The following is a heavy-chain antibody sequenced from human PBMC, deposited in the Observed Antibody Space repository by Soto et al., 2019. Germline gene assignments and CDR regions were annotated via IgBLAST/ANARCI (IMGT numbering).Heavy chain of an antibody. Sequence: ASVKVSCKASGYTFTSYDINWARQATGQGLEWMGWMNPNSGNTGYAQKFQGRVTMTRNTSISTAYMELSSLRSEDTAVYYCARGSLCGSGYYYYYYMDVWGKGTTVTVSS. D-gene: IGHD3-10*01. CDR1: GYTFTSYD. V-gene: IGHV1-8*01. CDR2: MNPNSGNT. J-gene: IGHJ6*03. CDR3: ARGSLCGSGYYYYYYMDV.